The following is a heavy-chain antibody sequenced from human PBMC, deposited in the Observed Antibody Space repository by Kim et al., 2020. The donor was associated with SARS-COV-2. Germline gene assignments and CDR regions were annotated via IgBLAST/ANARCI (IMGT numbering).Heavy chain of an antibody. V-gene: IGHV4-4*02. CDR2: ICHSGST. Sequence: SETLSLTCAVSGGSISSSNCWSWVRQPPGRGLEWIGEICHSGSTNYNPSLKSRVTISVDKSKNQFSLNVTSVTAADTAVYYCASAISRTVDYWGQGILVTAAS. CDR3: ASAISRTVDY. CDR1: GGSISSSNC. J-gene: IGHJ4*02. D-gene: IGHD3-9*01.